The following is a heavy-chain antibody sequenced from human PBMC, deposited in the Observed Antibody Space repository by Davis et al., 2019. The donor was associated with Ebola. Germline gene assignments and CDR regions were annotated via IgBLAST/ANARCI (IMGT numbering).Heavy chain of an antibody. Sequence: AASVKVSCKASGYAFTSYDINWVRQATGQGLEWMGWMNLNSGNTGYVERFQGRVTMSRNTSISTAYMELSSLRSEDTAVYYCARSGVRGYYNGMDVWGQGTTVTVSS. V-gene: IGHV1-8*01. D-gene: IGHD1-14*01. CDR2: MNLNSGNT. J-gene: IGHJ6*02. CDR1: GYAFTSYD. CDR3: ARSGVRGYYNGMDV.